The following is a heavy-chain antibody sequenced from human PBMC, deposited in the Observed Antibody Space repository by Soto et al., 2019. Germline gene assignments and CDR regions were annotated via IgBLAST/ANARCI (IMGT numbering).Heavy chain of an antibody. D-gene: IGHD1-26*01. CDR3: ARPKRGSYRDYFDY. J-gene: IGHJ4*02. CDR1: GFTFSSYA. Sequence: PGGSLRLSCAASGFTFSSYAMHWVRQAPGKGLEWVAVISYDGSNKYYADSVKGRFTISRDNSKNTLYLQMNSLRAEDTAVYYCARPKRGSYRDYFDYWGQGTLVTVSS. CDR2: ISYDGSNK. V-gene: IGHV3-30-3*01.